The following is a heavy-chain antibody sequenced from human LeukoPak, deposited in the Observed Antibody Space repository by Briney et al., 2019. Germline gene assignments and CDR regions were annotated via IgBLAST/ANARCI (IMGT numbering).Heavy chain of an antibody. Sequence: TGGSLRLSCAASGFIFSDYWMSWVRQPRGKGLEWVANIRQDASERYYGDSVKGRFAISRDNTKNSLYLQMNSLRAEDTAVYYCVRDKGFLRWKYLTPEYWGHGTPVTVSS. CDR2: IRQDASER. CDR3: VRDKGFLRWKYLTPEY. CDR1: GFIFSDYW. V-gene: IGHV3-7*01. J-gene: IGHJ4*01. D-gene: IGHD3-9*01.